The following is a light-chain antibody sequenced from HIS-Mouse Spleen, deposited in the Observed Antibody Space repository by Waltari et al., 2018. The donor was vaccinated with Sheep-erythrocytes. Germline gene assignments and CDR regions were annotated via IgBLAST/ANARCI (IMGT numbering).Light chain of an antibody. V-gene: IGLV3-1*01. CDR1: KLGDKY. Sequence: SYELTQPPSVSVSPGQTASITCSGDKLGDKYACWYQQKPGQSPVLVIYQDSKRPSGIPERFSGSNSGKTATLTISGTQAMDEADYYCQAWHSSTAVFGGGTKLTVL. CDR2: QDS. CDR3: QAWHSSTAV. J-gene: IGLJ2*01.